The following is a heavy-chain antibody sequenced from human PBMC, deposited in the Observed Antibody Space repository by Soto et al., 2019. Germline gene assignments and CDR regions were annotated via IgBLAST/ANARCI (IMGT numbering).Heavy chain of an antibody. J-gene: IGHJ4*02. CDR3: ARDRRVWYSSSWLFGY. Sequence: XETLSLTCTVAGCSMSSYYWSWIRQPPGKGLEWIGYIYYSGSTNYNPSLKSRVTISVDTSKNQFSLKLSSVTAADTAVYYCARDRRVWYSSSWLFGYWGQGTLVTV. CDR1: GCSMSSYY. D-gene: IGHD6-13*01. V-gene: IGHV4-59*01. CDR2: IYYSGST.